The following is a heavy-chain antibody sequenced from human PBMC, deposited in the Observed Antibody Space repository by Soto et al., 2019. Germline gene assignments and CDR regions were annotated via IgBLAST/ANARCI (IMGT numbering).Heavy chain of an antibody. D-gene: IGHD1-1*01. CDR1: GYTFSSYG. J-gene: IGHJ3*01. Sequence: QVHLVQSGGEVKKPGASVKVACQASGYTFSSYGVSWVRQAPGQGLEWMGWISGYNDNTRYSQNLQGRVTLTTDTSTSTAFMELRSLRPDDTAVYYCARAPRCHWNDPRVAHAFEVWGQGTMVTVSS. V-gene: IGHV1-18*04. CDR3: ARAPRCHWNDPRVAHAFEV. CDR2: ISGYNDNT.